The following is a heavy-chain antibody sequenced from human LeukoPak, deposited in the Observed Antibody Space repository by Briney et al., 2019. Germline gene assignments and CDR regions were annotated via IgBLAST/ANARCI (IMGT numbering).Heavy chain of an antibody. CDR3: ARAGAGGVNYFRYYYDY. V-gene: IGHV3-7*01. J-gene: IGHJ4*02. Sequence: GGSLRLSCAGSGFTFSNYWMAWVRQAPGRGLEWVANIKQDGSEKNYVDSVKGRFSISRDNAENSLYLQMNSLRAEDTAVYYCARAGAGGVNYFRYYYDYWGQGTLVIVSS. CDR1: GFTFSNYW. D-gene: IGHD2/OR15-2a*01. CDR2: IKQDGSEK.